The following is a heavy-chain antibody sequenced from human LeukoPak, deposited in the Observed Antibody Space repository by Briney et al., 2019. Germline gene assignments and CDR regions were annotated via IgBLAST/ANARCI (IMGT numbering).Heavy chain of an antibody. J-gene: IGHJ2*01. V-gene: IGHV3-13*04. CDR3: IRESNYYDSSTSPGYFDL. D-gene: IGHD3-22*01. CDR1: GFTFSRSA. CDR2: IDTAGGT. Sequence: PGRSLRLSCAASGFTFSRSAMHWVRQAAGKGLEWVSAIDTAGGTYYPGSVKGRFTISRENTKNSLYLQMNSLRAGDTAVYYCIRESNYYDSSTSPGYFDLWGRGTLVTVSS.